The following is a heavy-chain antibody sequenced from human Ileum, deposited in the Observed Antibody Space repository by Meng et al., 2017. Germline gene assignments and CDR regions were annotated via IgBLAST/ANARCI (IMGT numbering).Heavy chain of an antibody. V-gene: IGHV4-30-4*01. D-gene: IGHD2-8*01. CDR2: IYSNGNT. CDR1: GGSISSGDYY. J-gene: IGHJ4*02. CDR3: ARGPKYCTNAVCSRPLDS. Sequence: QVQLQESGPRLVKPSQTLSLTCTVSGGSISSGDYYWSWVRQSPGKGPEWIGYIYSNGNTYSNPSLRGRLMISIDTSKNQFSLKLSSVTAADTAVYYCARGPKYCTNAVCSRPLDSWGQGTLVTVSS.